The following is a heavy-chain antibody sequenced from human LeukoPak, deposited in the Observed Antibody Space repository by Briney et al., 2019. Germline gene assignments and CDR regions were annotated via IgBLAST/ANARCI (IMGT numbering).Heavy chain of an antibody. CDR1: GGSFSGYY. D-gene: IGHD4/OR15-4a*01. J-gene: IGHJ4*02. CDR3: ARGGRRLAYGGPGGYFDY. CDR2: INHSGST. V-gene: IGHV4-34*01. Sequence: PSETLSLTCAVYGGSFSGYYWSWIRQPPGKGLEWIGEINHSGSTNYNPSLKSRVTISVDTSKNQFSLKLSSVTAADTAVYYCARGGRRLAYGGPGGYFDYWGQGTLVTVSS.